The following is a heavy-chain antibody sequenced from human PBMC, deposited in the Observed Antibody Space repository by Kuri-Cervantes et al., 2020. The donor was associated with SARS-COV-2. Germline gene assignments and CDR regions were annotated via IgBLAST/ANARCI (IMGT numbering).Heavy chain of an antibody. V-gene: IGHV3-21*01. CDR3: AREGWGSHNIYYFDY. J-gene: IGHJ4*02. Sequence: GGSLRLSCAASGFTFSSYSMNWVRQAPGKGLEWVSSISSSSSYIYYADSVKGRFTISRDSAKNSLYLQMNSLRAEDTAVYYCAREGWGSHNIYYFDYWGQGTLVTVSS. D-gene: IGHD1-1*01. CDR1: GFTFSSYS. CDR2: ISSSSSYI.